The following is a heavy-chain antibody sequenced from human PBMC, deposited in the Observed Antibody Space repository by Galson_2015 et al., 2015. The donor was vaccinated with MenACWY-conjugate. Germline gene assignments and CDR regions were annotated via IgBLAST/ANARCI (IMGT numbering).Heavy chain of an antibody. CDR1: GFTFSKCV. CDR2: ISGSGGDI. J-gene: IGHJ3*02. D-gene: IGHD3-22*01. V-gene: IGHV3-23*01. CDR3: AKGANYYDSSGKRYDALDI. Sequence: SLRLSCAASGFTFSKCVMSWVRQAPGKGLEWVSGISGSGGDIDYADSVKGRFTTSRDNSKNTVYLQMNSLRAEDTAVYHCAKGANYYDSSGKRYDALDIGGQGTMVTVSS.